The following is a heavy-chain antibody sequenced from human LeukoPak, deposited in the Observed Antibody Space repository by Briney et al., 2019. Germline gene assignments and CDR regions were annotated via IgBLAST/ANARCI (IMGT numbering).Heavy chain of an antibody. CDR2: IYTSGST. V-gene: IGHV4-4*09. J-gene: IGHJ6*03. D-gene: IGHD3/OR15-3a*01. Sequence: SETLSLTCTVPGGSISSYYWSWIRQPPGKGLEWIGYIYTSGSTNYNPSLKSRVTISVDTSKNQFSLKLSSVTAADTAVYYCARVLAIFGLDTTDFYMDVWGKGTTVTVSS. CDR1: GGSISSYY. CDR3: ARVLAIFGLDTTDFYMDV.